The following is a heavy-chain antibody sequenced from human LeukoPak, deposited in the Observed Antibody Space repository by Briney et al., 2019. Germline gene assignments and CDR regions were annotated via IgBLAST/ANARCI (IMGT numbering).Heavy chain of an antibody. CDR3: AARYSSGWDYGMDV. CDR2: IVVGSGNT. D-gene: IGHD6-19*01. J-gene: IGHJ6*02. CDR1: GFTFTSSA. V-gene: IGHV1-58*02. Sequence: GASVKVSRKASGFTFTSSAMQWVRQARGQRLEWIGWIVVGSGNTNYAQKFQERVTITRDMSTSTAYMELSSLRSEDTAVYYCAARYSSGWDYGMDVWGQGTTVTVSS.